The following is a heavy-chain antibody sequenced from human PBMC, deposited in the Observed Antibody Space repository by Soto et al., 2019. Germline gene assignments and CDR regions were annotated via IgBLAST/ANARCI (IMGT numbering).Heavy chain of an antibody. Sequence: SETLSLTCTVSGGSVSSGSYYWSWIRQPPGKGLEWIGYIYYSGSTNYNPSLKSRVTISVDTSKNQFSLKLSSVTAADTAVYYCARTPKPIYYMDVWGKGTTVTVSS. V-gene: IGHV4-61*01. CDR3: ARTPKPIYYMDV. CDR1: GGSVSSGSYY. J-gene: IGHJ6*03. CDR2: IYYSGST.